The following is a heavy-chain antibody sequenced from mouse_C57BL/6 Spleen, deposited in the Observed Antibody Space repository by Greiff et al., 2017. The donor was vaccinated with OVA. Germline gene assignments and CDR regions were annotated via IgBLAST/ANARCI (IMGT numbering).Heavy chain of an antibody. V-gene: IGHV1-76*01. D-gene: IGHD1-1*01. Sequence: QVQLQQSGAELVRPGASVKLSCKASGYTFTDYYINWVKQRPGQGLEWIARIYPGSGNTYYNEKFKGKATLTAEKSSSTAYMQLSSLTSEDSAVYFCAREGHYYGSSYAFAYWGQGTLVTVSA. CDR2: IYPGSGNT. CDR3: AREGHYYGSSYAFAY. J-gene: IGHJ3*01. CDR1: GYTFTDYY.